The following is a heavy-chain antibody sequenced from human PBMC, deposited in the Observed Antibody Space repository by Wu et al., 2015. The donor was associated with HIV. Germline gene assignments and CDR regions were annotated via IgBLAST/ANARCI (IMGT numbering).Heavy chain of an antibody. V-gene: IGHV1-18*01. J-gene: IGHJ6*03. CDR3: ARQYSSTWRYYYYYMDV. D-gene: IGHD6-13*01. CDR1: GYTFITYG. Sequence: QVQLVQSGAEVKKPGASVKVSCKASGYTFITYGISWVRQAPGQGLEWMGWISTYNGNTNYAQKLQGRVTMTTDTSTSTAYMELRSLRSDDTAVYYCARQYSSTWRYYYYYMDVVGRNGTDGHRLL. CDR2: ISTYNGNT.